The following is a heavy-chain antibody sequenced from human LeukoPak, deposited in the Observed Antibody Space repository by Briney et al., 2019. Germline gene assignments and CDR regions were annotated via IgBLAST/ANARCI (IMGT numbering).Heavy chain of an antibody. CDR3: ARESGAAPAFDI. V-gene: IGHV1-2*02. CDR2: INPETFKV. CDR1: GYTFTDSY. Sequence: EASVKVSCKASGYTFTDSYIHWVRQAPGQGLEWLGWINPETFKVEYAERFQGRVTMTRDTSISTAYMELSSLKSEDTAVYFCARESGAAPAFDIWGQGTLVTVSS. J-gene: IGHJ3*02. D-gene: IGHD1-26*01.